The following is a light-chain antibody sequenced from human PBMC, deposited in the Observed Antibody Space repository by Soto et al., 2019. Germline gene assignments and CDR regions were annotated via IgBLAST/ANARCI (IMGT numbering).Light chain of an antibody. CDR3: QHYDKLAKAIT. Sequence: EIVLTQSPGTLSLSPGDRATLSCRASQSVSSSYLAWYQQKAGQAPGLLIYGASKRASGTPDRFIGSGSGTDFILTISRLEPEDFAVYYCQHYDKLAKAITFGQGTRLEIK. J-gene: IGKJ5*01. CDR1: QSVSSSY. CDR2: GAS. V-gene: IGKV3-20*01.